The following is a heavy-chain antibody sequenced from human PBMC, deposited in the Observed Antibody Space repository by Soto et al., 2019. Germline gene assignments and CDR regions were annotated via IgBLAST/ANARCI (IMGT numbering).Heavy chain of an antibody. D-gene: IGHD2-2*01. V-gene: IGHV4-34*01. Sequence: SETLSLTCAVFSGSLGDHYWTWIRQSPEKGLEWIGEIHPSGSTDYNPSLKSRVTLSLDTSKNQFSLKLSSVTAADTAVYYCARVLPYCSSTSCHKWFDQWGQGTLVNVSS. CDR2: IHPSGST. CDR1: SGSLGDHY. CDR3: ARVLPYCSSTSCHKWFDQ. J-gene: IGHJ5*02.